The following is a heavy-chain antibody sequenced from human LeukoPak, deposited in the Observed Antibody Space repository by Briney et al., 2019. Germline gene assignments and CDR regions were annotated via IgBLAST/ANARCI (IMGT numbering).Heavy chain of an antibody. CDR3: ARISLAPSDNFDS. V-gene: IGHV3-23*01. D-gene: IGHD1-1*01. J-gene: IGHJ4*02. CDR1: AFTFSSHP. Sequence: GGSLRLSCAASAFTFSSHPMGWVRRAPGKGLEWVSSICSSIGCTYYADSVRGRFAISRDDSKNTPYLQMNSLRAEDTAVYYCARISLAPSDNFDSWGQGTLVTVSS. CDR2: ICSSIGCT.